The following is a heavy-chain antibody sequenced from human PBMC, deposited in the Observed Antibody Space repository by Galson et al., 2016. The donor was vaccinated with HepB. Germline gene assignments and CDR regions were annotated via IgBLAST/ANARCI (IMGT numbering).Heavy chain of an antibody. CDR3: ARGYSWGYSFYYAMDV. CDR2: ISYAGSNK. J-gene: IGHJ6*02. Sequence: SLRLSCAASRFSLSTYDMHWVRQAPGKGLQRVAVISYAGSNKLYAESVKGRFSIFRDNAKNTLYLQMNSLRADDTAVYYCARGYSWGYSFYYAMDVWGQGTTVTVS. CDR1: RFSLSTYD. D-gene: IGHD5-18*01. V-gene: IGHV3-30-3*01.